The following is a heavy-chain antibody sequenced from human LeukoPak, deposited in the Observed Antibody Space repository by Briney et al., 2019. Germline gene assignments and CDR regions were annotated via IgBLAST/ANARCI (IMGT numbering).Heavy chain of an antibody. J-gene: IGHJ4*02. CDR3: AKHGDSSGPYYFDY. CDR2: ISGSGSDI. CDR1: GFGFSDSY. D-gene: IGHD6-19*01. Sequence: PGGSLRLSCVVSGFGFSDSYMTWIRQTPGKGLEWLAYISGSGSDIYYADSVKGRFTISRDNAKNSLYLQMNSLRAEDTAVYYCAKHGDSSGPYYFDYWGQGTLVTVSS. V-gene: IGHV3-11*01.